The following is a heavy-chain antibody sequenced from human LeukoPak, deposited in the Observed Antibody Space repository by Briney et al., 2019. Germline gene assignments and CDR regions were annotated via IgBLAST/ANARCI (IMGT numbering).Heavy chain of an antibody. CDR3: ANGGSIAVATPLDY. J-gene: IGHJ4*02. CDR2: ITGSGGST. V-gene: IGHV3-23*01. D-gene: IGHD6-19*01. Sequence: GGSLRLSCAASGFTFSSYAMSWVRQAPGKGLEWVSGITGSGGSTYYADSVKGRFTISRDNSKNTLYLQMNSLIAEDTAVYYCANGGSIAVATPLDYWGQGTLVTVSS. CDR1: GFTFSSYA.